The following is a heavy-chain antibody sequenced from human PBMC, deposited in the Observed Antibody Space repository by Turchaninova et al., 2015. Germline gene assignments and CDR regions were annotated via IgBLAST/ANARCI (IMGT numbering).Heavy chain of an antibody. D-gene: IGHD4-17*01. Sequence: QVQLQQWGAGLLKPSETLSLTCAVDGGSFTGSYWSWIRPPPGKGLEWIGEINHSRSTNYNPSIKRRVTISVDTSKNQFSLKLGSVTAADTAVYYWARQRDYGVLFDYWGRGTLVTVSS. CDR3: ARQRDYGVLFDY. CDR2: INHSRST. CDR1: GGSFTGSY. J-gene: IGHJ4*02. V-gene: IGHV4-34*01.